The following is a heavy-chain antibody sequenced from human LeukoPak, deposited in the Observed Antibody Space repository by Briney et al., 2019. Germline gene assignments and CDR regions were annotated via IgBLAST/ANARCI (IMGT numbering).Heavy chain of an antibody. CDR2: INSDGSST. Sequence: GGSLRLSCAASGFTFSSYWMHWVRQAPGKGLVGVSRINSDGSSTSYADSVKGRFTISRDNAKNTLYLQMNSLRAEDTAVYYCARPRGEQWLVRPNWYFDLWGRGTLVTVSS. CDR1: GFTFSSYW. J-gene: IGHJ2*01. CDR3: ARPRGEQWLVRPNWYFDL. D-gene: IGHD6-19*01. V-gene: IGHV3-74*01.